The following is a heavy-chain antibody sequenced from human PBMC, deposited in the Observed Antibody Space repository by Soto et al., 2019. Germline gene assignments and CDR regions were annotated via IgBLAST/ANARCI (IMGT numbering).Heavy chain of an antibody. Sequence: SETLSLTCAVYGGSFSGYYWSWIRQPPGKGLEWIGEINHSGSTNYNPSLKSRVTISVDTSKNQFSLKLSSVTAADTAVYHCARAPRVRGVIITWGSWFDPWGQGTLVTVSS. D-gene: IGHD3-10*01. CDR2: INHSGST. J-gene: IGHJ5*02. V-gene: IGHV4-34*01. CDR1: GGSFSGYY. CDR3: ARAPRVRGVIITWGSWFDP.